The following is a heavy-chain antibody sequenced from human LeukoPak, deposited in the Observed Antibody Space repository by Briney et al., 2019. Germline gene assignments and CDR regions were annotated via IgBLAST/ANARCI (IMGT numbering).Heavy chain of an antibody. CDR1: GFTFSSYW. CDR2: IKQDGSEK. D-gene: IGHD4-17*01. J-gene: IGHJ4*02. Sequence: GGSLRLSCAASGFTFSSYWMSWVRQAPGKGLEWVANIKQDGSEKYYVDSVKGRFTISRDNAKNSLYLQMNSLRAEDTAVYYCARDLKVFGGGMTTAFDYWGQGTLVTVSS. V-gene: IGHV3-7*04. CDR3: ARDLKVFGGGMTTAFDY.